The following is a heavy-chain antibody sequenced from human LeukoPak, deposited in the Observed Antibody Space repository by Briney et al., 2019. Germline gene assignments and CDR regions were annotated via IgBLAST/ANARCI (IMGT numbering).Heavy chain of an antibody. CDR2: ISCSGSNT. Sequence: GGSLRLSCAASGFTFSRYAMNWVRRAPGKGLEWVASISCSGSNTYYANSVKGRFTISRDNPKNTLYLQMNSLRGEDTAVYYCARVGAGYNLDYWGQGTLVTVSS. CDR3: ARVGAGYNLDY. D-gene: IGHD5-24*01. V-gene: IGHV3-23*01. CDR1: GFTFSRYA. J-gene: IGHJ4*02.